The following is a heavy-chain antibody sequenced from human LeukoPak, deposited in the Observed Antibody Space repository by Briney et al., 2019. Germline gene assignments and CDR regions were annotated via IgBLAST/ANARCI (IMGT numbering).Heavy chain of an antibody. CDR2: VNTDGSEK. Sequence: GESLKISCATSGFTFSTYWMNWVRQAPGKGLEWVAIVNTDGSEKHYVDSVRGRFTVSRDNAKKSLYLQMSSLRDEDTAVYYCARSDSGPENWGQGTLVTVSS. CDR3: ARSDSGPEN. CDR1: GFTFSTYW. D-gene: IGHD6-25*01. J-gene: IGHJ4*02. V-gene: IGHV3-7*01.